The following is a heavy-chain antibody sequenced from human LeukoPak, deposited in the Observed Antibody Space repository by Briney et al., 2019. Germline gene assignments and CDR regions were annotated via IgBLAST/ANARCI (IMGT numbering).Heavy chain of an antibody. Sequence: GASLRLSCAASGFTFSNYAMSWVRQAPGKGLEWVSAILGSGVTTYYAGSVKGRFTVSRDNSKSTLYLQMNTLRAEDTALYYCAKWGDYDVLTGYYVPDYWGQGTLVTVSS. D-gene: IGHD3-9*01. CDR2: ILGSGVTT. CDR1: GFTFSNYA. J-gene: IGHJ4*02. V-gene: IGHV3-23*01. CDR3: AKWGDYDVLTGYYVPDY.